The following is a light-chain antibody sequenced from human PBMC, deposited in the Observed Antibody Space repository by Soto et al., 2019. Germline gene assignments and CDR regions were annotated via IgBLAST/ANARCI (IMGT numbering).Light chain of an antibody. CDR3: QQYNNWPYT. J-gene: IGKJ2*01. V-gene: IGKV3-11*01. CDR1: QSVSSY. CDR2: DAS. Sequence: EIVLTQSPATLSLSPGERATLSCRASQSVSSYLAWYQQKPGQAPRLLIYDASKRATGIPARFSGSGSGTEFTLTISSLQSEDFAVYYCQQYNNWPYTFGQGTKLEIK.